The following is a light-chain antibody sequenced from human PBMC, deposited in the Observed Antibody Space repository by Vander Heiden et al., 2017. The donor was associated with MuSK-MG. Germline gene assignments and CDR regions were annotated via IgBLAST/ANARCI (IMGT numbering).Light chain of an antibody. CDR2: AAS. J-gene: IGKJ4*01. CDR3: QQSDSTPFT. CDR1: QSISSY. V-gene: IGKV1-39*01. Sequence: DIHMTQSASSLSASVGDRVTITCRASQSISSYLNWDQQKPGKAPKLLIYAASSLQSGVPSRFSGSGSGTDFTLTISRLQPEDFATYYCQQSDSTPFTFGGGTKVEIK.